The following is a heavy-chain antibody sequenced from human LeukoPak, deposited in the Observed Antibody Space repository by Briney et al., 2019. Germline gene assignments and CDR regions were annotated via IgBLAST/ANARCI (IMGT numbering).Heavy chain of an antibody. Sequence: GGSLRLSCAASGFTFSDYYMSWIRQAPGKGLEWVSYISSSGSTIYYADSVKGRFTISRDNAKNSLYLQMNSLRAEDTAVYYCARALGYCSSTSCYGRWGWEHYYYYMDVWGKGTTVTVSS. D-gene: IGHD2-2*01. V-gene: IGHV3-11*04. CDR3: ARALGYCSSTSCYGRWGWEHYYYYMDV. CDR2: ISSSGSTI. J-gene: IGHJ6*03. CDR1: GFTFSDYY.